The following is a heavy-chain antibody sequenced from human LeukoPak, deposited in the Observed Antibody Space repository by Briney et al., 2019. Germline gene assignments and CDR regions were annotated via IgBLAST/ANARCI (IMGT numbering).Heavy chain of an antibody. CDR2: ISAYNGNT. CDR3: AVTYYYDSSGYRPDAFDL. CDR1: GYTFTSYG. J-gene: IGHJ3*01. V-gene: IGHV1-18*01. Sequence: ASVKVSCKASGYTFTSYGISWVRQAPGQGLEWMGWISAYNGNTNYAQNLQGGVTMTTDTSTSTAYMELRRLRSNDTAVYYCAVTYYYDSSGYRPDAFDLWGQGTMVTVSS. D-gene: IGHD3-22*01.